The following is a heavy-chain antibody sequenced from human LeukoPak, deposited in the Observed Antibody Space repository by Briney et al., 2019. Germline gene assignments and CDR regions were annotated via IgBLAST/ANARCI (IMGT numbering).Heavy chain of an antibody. J-gene: IGHJ6*04. CDR2: ISSSSSYI. Sequence: PGGSLRLSCAASGFTFSSYSMNWVRQAPGKGLEWVSSISSSSSYIYYADSVKGRFTISRDNAKNSLYLQMNSLRAEDTAVYYCARSRITMVRGVKDVWGKGTTVTVSS. D-gene: IGHD3-10*01. V-gene: IGHV3-21*01. CDR3: ARSRITMVRGVKDV. CDR1: GFTFSSYS.